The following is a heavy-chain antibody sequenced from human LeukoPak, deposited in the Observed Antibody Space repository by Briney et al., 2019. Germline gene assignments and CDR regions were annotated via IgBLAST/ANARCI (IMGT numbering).Heavy chain of an antibody. CDR3: ARDNAGALPGAFDI. CDR1: GFTFSSYS. Sequence: GGSLRLSCAASGFTFSSYSMNWVRQAPGKGLEWVSSISSSSGYIYYADSVKGRFTISRDNAKNSLYLQMNSLRAEDTAVYYCARDNAGALPGAFDIWGQGTMVTVSS. CDR2: ISSSSGYI. V-gene: IGHV3-21*01. J-gene: IGHJ3*02.